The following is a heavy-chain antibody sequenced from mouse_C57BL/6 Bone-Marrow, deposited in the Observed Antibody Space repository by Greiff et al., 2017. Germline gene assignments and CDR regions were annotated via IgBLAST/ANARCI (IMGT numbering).Heavy chain of an antibody. CDR3: ARAGAMDY. CDR2: IDPSDSYT. J-gene: IGHJ4*01. Sequence: VQLQQPGAELVMPGASVKLSCKASGYTFTSYSMHWVKQRPGQGLEWIGEIDPSDSYTNYNQKFKGKSTLTADKSSSTAYMQLSSLTAEDAAVYCCARAGAMDYWGKGTSVTVSS. V-gene: IGHV1-69*01. CDR1: GYTFTSYS.